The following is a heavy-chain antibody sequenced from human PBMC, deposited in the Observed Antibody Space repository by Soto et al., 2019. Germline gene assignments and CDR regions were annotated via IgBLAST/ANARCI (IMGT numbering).Heavy chain of an antibody. CDR3: AKGGAMIAFVGILAYPGMYYYYYYMDV. J-gene: IGHJ6*03. D-gene: IGHD3-16*02. CDR2: ISASGDRT. CDR1: GFTFNRHA. V-gene: IGHV3-23*01. Sequence: EVQLLESGGGSLQPGGSLRLSCTASGFTFNRHAMSWVRQAPGKGLEWVSVISASGDRTYYADSVKGRFTISRDNSRNTLYLRMNSLRDEATAVYYCAKGGAMIAFVGILAYPGMYYYYYYMDVWGKGTTVTVSS.